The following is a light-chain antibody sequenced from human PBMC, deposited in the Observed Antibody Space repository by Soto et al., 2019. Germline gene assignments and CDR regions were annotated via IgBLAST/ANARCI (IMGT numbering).Light chain of an antibody. V-gene: IGLV1-44*01. J-gene: IGLJ3*02. Sequence: QSVLTQPPSASGAPGQRLTISCSGSTSNIGATTVNWYQHLPGTAPKLLVYDNDRRPSGVPDRFSGSKSGTSASLAISGLQSEDEADYYCVAWDDTLNGVVFGGETKVTVL. CDR2: DND. CDR3: VAWDDTLNGVV. CDR1: TSNIGATT.